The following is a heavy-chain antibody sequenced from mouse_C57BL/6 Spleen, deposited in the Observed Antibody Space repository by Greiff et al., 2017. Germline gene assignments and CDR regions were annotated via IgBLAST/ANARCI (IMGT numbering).Heavy chain of an antibody. Sequence: EVQLVESGPGLVKPSQSLSLTCSVTGYSITSGYYWNWIRQFPGNKLEWMGYISYDGSNNYNPSLKNRISITRDTSKNQFFLKLNSVTTEDTATYYCASDYDYDDGPWFAYWGQGTLVTVSA. CDR2: ISYDGSN. V-gene: IGHV3-6*01. D-gene: IGHD2-4*01. J-gene: IGHJ3*01. CDR3: ASDYDYDDGPWFAY. CDR1: GYSITSGYY.